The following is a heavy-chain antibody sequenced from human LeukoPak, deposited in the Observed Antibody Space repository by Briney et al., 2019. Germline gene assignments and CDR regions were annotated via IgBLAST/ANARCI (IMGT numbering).Heavy chain of an antibody. D-gene: IGHD4-17*01. CDR1: GGSLSSGSYY. J-gene: IGHJ3*02. Sequence: SQTLSLTCTVSGGSLSSGSYYWSWLRQPAGKGLEWIGRIYTSGSTNYNRSLKSRVTISVDTSKNQFSLKLSSVTAADTAVYCCARASNWAGPTVIPAFDIWGQGTMVTVSS. V-gene: IGHV4-61*02. CDR3: ARASNWAGPTVIPAFDI. CDR2: IYTSGST.